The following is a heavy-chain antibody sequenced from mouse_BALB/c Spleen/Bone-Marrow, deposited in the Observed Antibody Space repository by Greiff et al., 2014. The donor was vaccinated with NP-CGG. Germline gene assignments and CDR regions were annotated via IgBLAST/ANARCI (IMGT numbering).Heavy chain of an antibody. J-gene: IGHJ4*01. V-gene: IGHV2-9*02. CDR3: SRITTATGATDY. CDR2: IWADGST. D-gene: IGHD1-2*01. CDR1: GFSLTSYG. Sequence: QVQLQQSGPGLVAPSQSLSITCTASGFSLTSYGVHWVRQPPGKGLEWLGVIWADGSTNYNSALMSRLSIRKDNSKSQVFLKMNSLQTDDTAMYYCSRITTATGATDYWGQGTSVTVSS.